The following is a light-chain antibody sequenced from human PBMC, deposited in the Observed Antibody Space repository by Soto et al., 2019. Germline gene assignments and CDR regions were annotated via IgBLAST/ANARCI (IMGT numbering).Light chain of an antibody. CDR2: GAS. Sequence: EIVMTQSPATLSVSPGERATLSCRASQSVSSDLAWYHQKPGQAPRLLIYGASTRATGIPARFSGSGSGTEFTLTINSLQSEDFAVYYCQQYNNWPRTFGQGTKVEIE. J-gene: IGKJ1*01. CDR1: QSVSSD. V-gene: IGKV3-15*01. CDR3: QQYNNWPRT.